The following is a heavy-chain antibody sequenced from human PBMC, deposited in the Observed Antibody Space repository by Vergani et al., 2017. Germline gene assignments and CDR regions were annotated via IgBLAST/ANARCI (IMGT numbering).Heavy chain of an antibody. D-gene: IGHD3-3*01. Sequence: QVQLVQSGAEVQKPGASVKVSCKASGYTFTTYDINWVRQATGQGLEWMGWMNPNSGNTGYAQKFQGSFTMTRKTSITTAYMELSSLRSDDTAVYFCVTGSGIYWGQGTLVTVST. J-gene: IGHJ4*02. CDR3: VTGSGIY. CDR1: GYTFTTYD. CDR2: MNPNSGNT. V-gene: IGHV1-8*01.